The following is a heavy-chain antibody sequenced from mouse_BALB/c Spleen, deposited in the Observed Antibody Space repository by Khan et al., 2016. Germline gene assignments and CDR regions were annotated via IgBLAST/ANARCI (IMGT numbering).Heavy chain of an antibody. J-gene: IGHJ4*01. V-gene: IGHV3-2*02. CDR2: ISYDGRT. CDR3: ARKNYYRYAMDY. Sequence: EVQLQESGPGLVKPSQSLSLTCTVTGYSITSDYAWDWIRQFPGNKLEWMGYISYDGRTCYNPSLKSQISITRDTSNKHFFLQLNSVTTEAPATYYCARKNYYRYAMDYWGQGTSVTVSS. D-gene: IGHD1-1*01. CDR1: GYSITSDYA.